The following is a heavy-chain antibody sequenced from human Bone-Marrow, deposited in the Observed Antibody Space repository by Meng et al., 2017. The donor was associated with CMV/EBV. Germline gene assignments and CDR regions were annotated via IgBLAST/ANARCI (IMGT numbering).Heavy chain of an antibody. CDR3: ARDRYNWDVDY. V-gene: IGHV1-18*01. CDR2: ISTYNGNT. D-gene: IGHD1-1*01. CDR1: GYTFINFG. Sequence: ASVKVSCKASGYTFINFGFSWVRQVPGQGLQWMGWISTYNGNTNYAQRLQGRVTLTTDTSTSTAYMELRSLRSDDTAVYYCARDRYNWDVDYWGQGTLVTVSS. J-gene: IGHJ4*02.